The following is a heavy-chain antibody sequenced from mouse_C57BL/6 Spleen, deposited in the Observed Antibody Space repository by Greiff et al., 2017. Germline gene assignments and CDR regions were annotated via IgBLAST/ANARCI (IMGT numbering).Heavy chain of an antibody. CDR1: GYTFTSYW. CDR2: IYPGSGST. J-gene: IGHJ4*01. CDR3: AREDPYYAMDY. V-gene: IGHV1-55*01. Sequence: VQLQQPGAELVKPGASVKMSCKASGYTFTSYWITWVKQRPGQGLEWIGDIYPGSGSTNYNEKFKSKATLTVATSSSTAYMQLSSLTSEDSAVYYCAREDPYYAMDYWGQGTSVTVSS.